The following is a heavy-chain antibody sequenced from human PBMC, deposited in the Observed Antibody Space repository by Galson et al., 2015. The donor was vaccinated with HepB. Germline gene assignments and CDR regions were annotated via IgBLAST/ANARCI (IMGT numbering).Heavy chain of an antibody. J-gene: IGHJ6*02. V-gene: IGHV3-33*08. D-gene: IGHD2-2*01. Sequence: SLRLSCAASGFTFSSYGMHWVRQAPGKGLEWVAVIWFDGSNKYYGDSVKGRFTISRDNSKNTLYLQRNSLRADDTAVYYCARGQYCSSDSCYASYYYYGLDVWGQGTTVTVSS. CDR3: ARGQYCSSDSCYASYYYYGLDV. CDR2: IWFDGSNK. CDR1: GFTFSSYG.